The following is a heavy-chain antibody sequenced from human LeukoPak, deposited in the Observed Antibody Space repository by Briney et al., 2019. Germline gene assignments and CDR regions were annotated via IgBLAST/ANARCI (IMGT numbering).Heavy chain of an antibody. J-gene: IGHJ3*02. CDR2: ISSSSSYI. CDR1: GFTFSSYA. Sequence: PGGSLRLSCAASGFTFSSYAMHWVRQAPGKGLEWVSSISSSSSYIYYADSVKGRFTISRDNAKNSLYLQMNSLRAEDTAVYYCARDQVENAFDIWGQGTMVTVSS. CDR3: ARDQVENAFDI. D-gene: IGHD1-1*01. V-gene: IGHV3-21*01.